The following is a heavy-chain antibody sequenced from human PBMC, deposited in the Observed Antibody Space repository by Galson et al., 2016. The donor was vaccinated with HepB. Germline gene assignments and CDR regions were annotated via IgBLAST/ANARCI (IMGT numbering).Heavy chain of an antibody. Sequence: CAISGDSVSSSTAAWIWIRQSPSRGLEWLGRTYYRSKWYNDYAVSVKSRITLNPDTSKNQFSLRLSSVTPEDTAVYYCAREVRYSPSGGMDVWGQGTTVTVSS. V-gene: IGHV6-1*01. D-gene: IGHD3-9*01. CDR3: AREVRYSPSGGMDV. CDR1: GDSVSSSTAA. J-gene: IGHJ6*02. CDR2: TYYRSKWYN.